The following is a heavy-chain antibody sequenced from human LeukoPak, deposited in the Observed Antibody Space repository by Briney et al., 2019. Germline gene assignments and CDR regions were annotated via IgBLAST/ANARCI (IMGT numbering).Heavy chain of an antibody. Sequence: PGRSLRLSCAASGFTFSSYEMNWVRQAPGKGLEWVSYISSSGSTIYYADSVKGRFTISRDNAKNSLYLQMNSLRAEDTAVYYCARVDVGATSDYWGQGTLVTVSS. CDR1: GFTFSSYE. D-gene: IGHD1-26*01. CDR2: ISSSGSTI. V-gene: IGHV3-48*03. J-gene: IGHJ4*02. CDR3: ARVDVGATSDY.